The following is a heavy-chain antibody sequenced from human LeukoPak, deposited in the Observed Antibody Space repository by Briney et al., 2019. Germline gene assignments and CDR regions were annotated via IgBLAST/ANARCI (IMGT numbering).Heavy chain of an antibody. Sequence: GESLKISRKDSGYNFTSHWIGWVRQMPGKGLEWMGIIYPGDSHTRDSPSFEGQVTVSVDKSISTAYLQWSSLKASGTAMYYCARHSVSRRSPSDPFNIWGQGTMVTVSS. D-gene: IGHD5/OR15-5a*01. CDR2: IYPGDSHT. V-gene: IGHV5-51*01. J-gene: IGHJ3*02. CDR1: GYNFTSHW. CDR3: ARHSVSRRSPSDPFNI.